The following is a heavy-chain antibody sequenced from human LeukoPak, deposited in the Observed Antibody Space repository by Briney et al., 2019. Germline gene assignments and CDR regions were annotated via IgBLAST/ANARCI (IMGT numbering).Heavy chain of an antibody. D-gene: IGHD2-15*01. V-gene: IGHV3-23*01. CDR1: GLTFSSYG. J-gene: IGHJ4*02. CDR2: ISGSGGST. Sequence: GGSLRLSCAASGLTFSSYGMHWVRQAPGKGLEWVSAISGSGGSTYYADSVKGRFTISRDNSKNTLFMQMNSLRAEDTAVYYCAKRYCSGGTCYPLDYWGQGTLVTVSS. CDR3: AKRYCSGGTCYPLDY.